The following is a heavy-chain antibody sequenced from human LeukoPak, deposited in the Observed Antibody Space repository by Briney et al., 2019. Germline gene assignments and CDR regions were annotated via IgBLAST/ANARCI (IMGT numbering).Heavy chain of an antibody. D-gene: IGHD3-10*01. V-gene: IGHV4-34*01. CDR2: INHSGST. Sequence: SETLSLTCAVYGGSISGYYWSWIHQPPGKGLEWIGEINHSGSTNYNPSLKSRVTISVDTSKNQFSLKLSSVTAADTAVYYCAAYGSGADNWFDPWGQGTLVTVSS. CDR3: AAYGSGADNWFDP. J-gene: IGHJ5*02. CDR1: GGSISGYY.